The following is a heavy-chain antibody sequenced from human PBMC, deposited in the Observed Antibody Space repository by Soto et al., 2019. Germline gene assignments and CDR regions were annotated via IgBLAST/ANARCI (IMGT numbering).Heavy chain of an antibody. J-gene: IGHJ5*02. CDR1: GGSISSYY. D-gene: IGHD2-21*01. Sequence: PSETLSLTCTVSGGSISSYYWSWIRQPPGKALEWIGYVYSSGSTNYNPSLKSRVTISVDTSRNQFSLKVNSVTAADTAMYYCARRAVVAVTGSLDNWLDPWGQGILVTVSS. V-gene: IGHV4-59*01. CDR3: ARRAVVAVTGSLDNWLDP. CDR2: VYSSGST.